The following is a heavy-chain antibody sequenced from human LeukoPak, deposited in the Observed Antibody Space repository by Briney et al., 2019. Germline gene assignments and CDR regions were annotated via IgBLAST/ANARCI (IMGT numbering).Heavy chain of an antibody. J-gene: IGHJ4*02. Sequence: GASVKVSCKASGYTFTSYYMHWVRQAPGQGLEWMGIINPSGGSTSYAQKFQGRVTMTEDTSTDTAYMELSSLRSEDTAVYYCATGSYYDSSGYYYMDYWGQGTLVTVSS. D-gene: IGHD3-22*01. CDR3: ATGSYYDSSGYYYMDY. CDR2: INPSGGST. V-gene: IGHV1-46*01. CDR1: GYTFTSYY.